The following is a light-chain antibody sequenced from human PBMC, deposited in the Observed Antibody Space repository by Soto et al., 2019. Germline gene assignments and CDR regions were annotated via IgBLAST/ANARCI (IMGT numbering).Light chain of an antibody. CDR3: QQSYSSPLA. CDR2: AAS. CDR1: QSISSY. V-gene: IGKV1-39*01. J-gene: IGKJ3*01. Sequence: DIQMTQSPSSLSASVGDRVTITCRASQSISSYLNSYHQKPGKAPKLLIYAASSVQSGVPTRFSGRGSGTDFTLTISSLQPEDFATYYCQQSYSSPLAFGPGTKVDIQ.